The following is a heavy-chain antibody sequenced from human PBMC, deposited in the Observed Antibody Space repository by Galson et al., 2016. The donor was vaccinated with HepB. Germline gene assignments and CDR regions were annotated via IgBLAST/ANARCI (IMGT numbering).Heavy chain of an antibody. D-gene: IGHD1-14*01. CDR2: IRYIDSSNDSP. CDR1: GITFSSFA. Sequence: SLRLSCAASGITFSSFAMSWVRQAAGKGLEWVSTIRYIDSSNDSPYYADSVKGRFTISRDNSKNMLYLQMNSLRAEDTAVYYCAKVIQPRSIDMTFDCWGQGTLVTVSS. CDR3: AKVIQPRSIDMTFDC. V-gene: IGHV3-23*01. J-gene: IGHJ4*02.